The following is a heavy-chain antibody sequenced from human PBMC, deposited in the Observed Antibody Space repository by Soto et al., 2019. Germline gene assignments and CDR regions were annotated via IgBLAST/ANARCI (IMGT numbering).Heavy chain of an antibody. CDR2: IYYSGST. J-gene: IGHJ5*02. CDR1: GGSISSYY. Sequence: SETLSLTCTVSGGSISSYYWSWIRQPPGKGLEWIGYIYYSGSTNYNPSLKSRVTISVDTSKNQFSRKLSSVTAADTAVYYCARGYQLLSCWCDPWGQGTLVTVSS. V-gene: IGHV4-59*01. CDR3: ARGYQLLSCWCDP. D-gene: IGHD2-2*01.